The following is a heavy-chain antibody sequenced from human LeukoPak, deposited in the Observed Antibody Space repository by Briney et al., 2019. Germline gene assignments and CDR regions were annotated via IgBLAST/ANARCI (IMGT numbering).Heavy chain of an antibody. CDR3: AREAAAGTLDY. D-gene: IGHD6-13*01. CDR1: GFTFSSYS. J-gene: IGHJ4*02. V-gene: IGHV3-48*04. Sequence: GGSLRLSCAASGFTFSSYSMNWVRQAPGKGLEWVSCISSSSSTIYYADSVKGRFTISRHNAKNSLYLQMNSLRAEDTAVYYCAREAAAGTLDYWGQGTLVTVSS. CDR2: ISSSSSTI.